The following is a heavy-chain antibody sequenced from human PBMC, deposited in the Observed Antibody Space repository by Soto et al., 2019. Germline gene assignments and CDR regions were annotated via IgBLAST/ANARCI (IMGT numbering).Heavy chain of an antibody. V-gene: IGHV4-59*08. Sequence: QAQLQTSGPGLVKPSETLSLTCTVSSVSINSFTNHYCSWIRQPPGKGLEWVGYISKSGFTRYNPSLSSRVTLSVDTSKNQFSLKRSSVTAADTALYFCATQGFGKLQGLVDVWGQGTTVTVSS. CDR2: ISKSGFT. CDR1: SVSINSFTNHY. D-gene: IGHD3-10*01. J-gene: IGHJ6*02. CDR3: ATQGFGKLQGLVDV.